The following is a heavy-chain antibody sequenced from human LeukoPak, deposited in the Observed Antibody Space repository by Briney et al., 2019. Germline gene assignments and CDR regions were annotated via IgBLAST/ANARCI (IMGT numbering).Heavy chain of an antibody. V-gene: IGHV3-23*01. Sequence: GGSLRLSCAASGFTFSSYAMSWVRQAPGKGLEWVSVISTSGATTYYADSVKGRFTISRDNSRNTLSLQMNSPRAEDTAAYYCATAVSGWYDYWGQGALVTVSS. D-gene: IGHD6-19*01. CDR2: ISTSGATT. CDR3: ATAVSGWYDY. CDR1: GFTFSSYA. J-gene: IGHJ4*02.